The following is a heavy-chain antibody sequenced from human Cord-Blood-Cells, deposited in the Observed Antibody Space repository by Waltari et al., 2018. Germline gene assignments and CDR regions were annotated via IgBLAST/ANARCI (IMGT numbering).Heavy chain of an antibody. CDR2: IIPIFGTA. D-gene: IGHD3-9*01. CDR3: ARDSQSAGDILTGGAFDI. Sequence: QVQLVPSGAEVKKPGSSVKVSCKASGGPFSDYALSGVRQAPGQGLEWMGGIIPIFGTAKYAPKFQGRVTITADESTSTAYMELSSLRSEDTAVYYCARDSQSAGDILTGGAFDIWGQGTMVTVSS. V-gene: IGHV1-69*01. CDR1: GGPFSDYA. J-gene: IGHJ3*02.